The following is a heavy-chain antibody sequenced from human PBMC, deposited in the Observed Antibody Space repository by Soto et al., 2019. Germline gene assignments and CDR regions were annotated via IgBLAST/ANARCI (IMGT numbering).Heavy chain of an antibody. CDR2: ISPYNGNT. J-gene: IGHJ4*02. CDR1: GYTFRNYG. CDR3: ARDLVSGSDFWRAYNGGYFDY. V-gene: IGHV1-18*01. Sequence: QVQLVQSGAEVKRPGASVKVSCKASGYTFRNYGITWVRQAPGQGLEWMAWISPYNGNTNYAQDLQGRVTMTTDTSPGTAYMELRSLTSKDTAWYYCARDLVSGSDFWRAYNGGYFDYWGQGTLVTVSS. D-gene: IGHD3-3*01.